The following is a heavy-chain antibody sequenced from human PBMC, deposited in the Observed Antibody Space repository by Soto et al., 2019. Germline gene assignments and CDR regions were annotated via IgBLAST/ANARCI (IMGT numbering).Heavy chain of an antibody. V-gene: IGHV5-51*01. CDR2: IYPGDSDT. Sequence: PGESLKISCKGSGYSFTSYWIGWVRQMPGKGLEWMGIIYPGDSDTRYSPSFQGQVTISADKSISTAYLQWSSLKASDTAMYYCARHVLTSKYSSGWYSADYYYGMDVGGQGTTVTVSS. CDR3: ARHVLTSKYSSGWYSADYYYGMDV. CDR1: GYSFTSYW. D-gene: IGHD6-19*01. J-gene: IGHJ6*02.